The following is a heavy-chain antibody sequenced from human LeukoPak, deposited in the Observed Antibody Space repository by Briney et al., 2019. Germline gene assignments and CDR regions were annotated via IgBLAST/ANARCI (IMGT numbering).Heavy chain of an antibody. CDR1: GYTFTGYY. CDR3: APVPERRFLEWLPLVY. J-gene: IGHJ4*02. CDR2: INPNSAGT. V-gene: IGHV1-2*02. Sequence: ASVKVSCKASGYTFTGYYVHWVRQAPGQGLEWMGWINPNSAGTNYAQKFQGRVTMTRDTSISTAYMELSRLRSDDTAVYYCAPVPERRFLEWLPLVYWGQGTLVTVSS. D-gene: IGHD3-3*01.